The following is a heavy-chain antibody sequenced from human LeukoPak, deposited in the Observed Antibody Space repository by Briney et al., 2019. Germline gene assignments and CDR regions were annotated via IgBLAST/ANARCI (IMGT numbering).Heavy chain of an antibody. CDR2: IIPIFGTA. D-gene: IGHD3-22*01. CDR3: ARETYYYDSSGYYYVRGYFDY. Sequence: SVKVSCKASGGTFSSYAISCVRQAPGQGLEWMGGIIPIFGTANYAQKFQGRVTITTDESTSTAYMELSSLRSEDTAVYYCARETYYYDSSGYYYVRGYFDYWGQGTLVTVSS. CDR1: GGTFSSYA. J-gene: IGHJ4*02. V-gene: IGHV1-69*05.